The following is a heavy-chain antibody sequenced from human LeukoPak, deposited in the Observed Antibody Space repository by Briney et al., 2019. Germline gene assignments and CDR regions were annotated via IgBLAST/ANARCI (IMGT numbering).Heavy chain of an antibody. V-gene: IGHV3-23*01. D-gene: IGHD3-10*01. CDR1: GFTFSSYA. CDR2: ITNSGIST. CDR3: AKVPYSDYGSGRPPFMDV. Sequence: GGSLRLSCAASGFTFSSYAMSWVRQAPGKGLEWVSTITNSGISTYYAGSVKGRFTISRDNSKNTLFLQMNSLRADDTAVFYCAKVPYSDYGSGRPPFMDVWGQGTTVAVSS. J-gene: IGHJ6*02.